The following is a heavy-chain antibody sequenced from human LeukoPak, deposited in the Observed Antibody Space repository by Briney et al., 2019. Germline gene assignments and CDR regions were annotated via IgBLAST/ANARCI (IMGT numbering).Heavy chain of an antibody. CDR2: ISYEGGTQ. CDR3: AKEGTPQVSTWYDL. Sequence: GGSLRVSFSGSAFAFSNSGLYWVRQAPGKGLEWVAVISYEGGTQHYADSVKGRYIISRDNPRNTLYLQMNNLRTEDTAVYYCAKEGTPQVSTWYDLWGQGTQAIVSS. D-gene: IGHD3-10*01. CDR1: AFAFSNSG. J-gene: IGHJ5*02. V-gene: IGHV3-30*18.